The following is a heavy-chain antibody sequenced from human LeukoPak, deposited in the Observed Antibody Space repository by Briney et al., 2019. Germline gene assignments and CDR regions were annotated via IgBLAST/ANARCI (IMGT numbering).Heavy chain of an antibody. CDR2: ISGSGGSI. D-gene: IGHD1-26*01. Sequence: GGSLRLSCAASGFTFSSYAMSWVRQAPGKGLEWVSAISGSGGSIYYADSVKGRFTISRDNAKNSLYLQMNSLRVEDTAIYYCATSGSYRFDYWGQGTLVTVSS. J-gene: IGHJ4*02. CDR3: ATSGSYRFDY. CDR1: GFTFSSYA. V-gene: IGHV3-23*01.